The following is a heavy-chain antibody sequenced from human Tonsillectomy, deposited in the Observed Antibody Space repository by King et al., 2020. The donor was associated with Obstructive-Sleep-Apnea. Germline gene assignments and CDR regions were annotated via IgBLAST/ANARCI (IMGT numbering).Heavy chain of an antibody. V-gene: IGHV1-46*01. J-gene: IGHJ4*02. CDR2: INPSGGST. Sequence: QLVQSGAEVKKPGASVKVSCKASGYTFTSYYMHWVRQAPGQGLEWMGIINPSGGSTSYAQKFQGRVTMTRDTSTSTVYMELSSLRSEDTAVYYCARDPRLSYDSSGYYLPDGYFDYWGQGTLVTVSS. CDR1: GYTFTSYY. D-gene: IGHD3-22*01. CDR3: ARDPRLSYDSSGYYLPDGYFDY.